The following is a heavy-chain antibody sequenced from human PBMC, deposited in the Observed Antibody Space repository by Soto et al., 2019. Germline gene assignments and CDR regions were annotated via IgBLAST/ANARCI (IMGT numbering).Heavy chain of an antibody. V-gene: IGHV1-69*12. CDR3: ASLLRGYSGTGDY. CDR2: IIPIFGTA. D-gene: IGHD5-12*01. J-gene: IGHJ4*02. CDR1: GGTFSSYA. Sequence: QVQLVQSGAEVKKPGSSVKVSCKASGGTFSSYAISWVRQAPGQGLEWMGGIIPIFGTAKYAQKFQGRVTITADESTSLAYMELSSLRSEDTAVYYCASLLRGYSGTGDYWGQGTLVTVSS.